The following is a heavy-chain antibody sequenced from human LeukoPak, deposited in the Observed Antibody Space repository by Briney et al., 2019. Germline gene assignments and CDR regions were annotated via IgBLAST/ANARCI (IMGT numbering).Heavy chain of an antibody. CDR2: ISSSSSYI. CDR1: GFTFSSYS. V-gene: IGHV3-21*01. Sequence: PGGSLRLSCAASGFTFSSYSMNWVRQAPGKGLEWVSSISSSSSYIYYADSVKGRFTISRDNAKNSLYLQMNSLRAEDTAVYYCTTEMGATRGYFDYWGQGTLVTVSS. D-gene: IGHD1-26*01. CDR3: TTEMGATRGYFDY. J-gene: IGHJ4*02.